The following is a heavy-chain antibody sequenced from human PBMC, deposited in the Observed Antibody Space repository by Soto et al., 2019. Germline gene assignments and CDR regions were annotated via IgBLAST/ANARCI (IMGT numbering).Heavy chain of an antibody. V-gene: IGHV3-23*01. J-gene: IGHJ3*01. CDR1: GSTFSSYA. CDR2: ISGSGDST. Sequence: EVQLWESGGGLVQPGGSLRLPCAASGSTFSSYAMSWVRQAPGKGLEWVSVISGSGDSTYYADSVKGRFTISRDNSKNTLYVQMNSLRAEDTAVYYCARELGYCSGGSCYMDGAFDFWGQGTMVTVSS. D-gene: IGHD2-15*01. CDR3: ARELGYCSGGSCYMDGAFDF.